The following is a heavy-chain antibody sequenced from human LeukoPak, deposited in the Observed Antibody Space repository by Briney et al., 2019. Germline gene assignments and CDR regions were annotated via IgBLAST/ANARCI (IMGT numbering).Heavy chain of an antibody. V-gene: IGHV4-30-4*08. CDR2: IYYSGST. CDR1: GGSISSGGYY. Sequence: NPSETLSLTCTVSGGSISSGGYYWSWIRQPPGKGLEWIGYIYYSGSTYYNPSLKSRVTISVDTSKNQFSLKLGSETVADRPVHYCAHFRNSLGAPPPLAFDIWSQGTMVTVSS. J-gene: IGHJ3*02. D-gene: IGHD3-3*02. CDR3: AHFRNSLGAPPPLAFDI.